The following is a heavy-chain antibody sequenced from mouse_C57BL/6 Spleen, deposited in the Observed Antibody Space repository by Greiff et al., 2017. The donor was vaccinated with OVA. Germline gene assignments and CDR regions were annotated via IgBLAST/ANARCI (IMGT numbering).Heavy chain of an antibody. CDR1: GYSITSAYY. D-gene: IGHD2-2*01. CDR3: ARGGGYQGYFEV. CDR2: ISYDGSN. V-gene: IGHV3-6*01. Sequence: EVQLVESGPGLVKPSQSLSLTCSVTGYSITSAYYWNWIRQFPGNKLEWMGYISYDGSNNYNPSLKNRISITRDTSKNQFFLKLNSVTTEDTATYYCARGGGYQGYFEVWGTGTTVTVSS. J-gene: IGHJ1*03.